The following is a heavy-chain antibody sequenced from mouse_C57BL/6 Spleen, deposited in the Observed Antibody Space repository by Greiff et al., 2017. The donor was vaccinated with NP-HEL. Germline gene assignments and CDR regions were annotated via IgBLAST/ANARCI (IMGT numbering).Heavy chain of an antibody. CDR1: GYTFTDYY. V-gene: IGHV1-26*01. CDR3: ARSKPSFITTVERYFDV. CDR2: INPNNGGT. D-gene: IGHD1-1*01. J-gene: IGHJ1*03. Sequence: EVQLQQSGPELVKPGASVKISCKASGYTFTDYYMNWVKQSHGKSLEWIGDINPNNGGTSYNQKFKGKATLTVDKSSSTAYMELRSLTSEDSAVYYCARSKPSFITTVERYFDVWGTGTTVTVSS.